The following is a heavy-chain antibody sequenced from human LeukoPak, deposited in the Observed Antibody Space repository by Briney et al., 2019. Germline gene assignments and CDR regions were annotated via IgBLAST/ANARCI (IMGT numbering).Heavy chain of an antibody. D-gene: IGHD3-10*01. Sequence: PGGSLRLSCAASGFRFSNYAMSWVRQAPGKGLEWVSGIGGSGSSTYYADSVKGRFTISRDNSKNTLYLQMNSLRAEDTAVYYCAKLWLGELGAVYFDYWGQGTLVTVSS. CDR1: GFRFSNYA. J-gene: IGHJ4*02. V-gene: IGHV3-23*01. CDR3: AKLWLGELGAVYFDY. CDR2: IGGSGSST.